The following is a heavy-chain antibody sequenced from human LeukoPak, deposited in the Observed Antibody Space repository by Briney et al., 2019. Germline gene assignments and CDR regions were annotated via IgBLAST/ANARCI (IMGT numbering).Heavy chain of an antibody. Sequence: GGSLRLSCAASGFTFSSYGMHWVRQAPGKGLEWVAFIRYDGSNKYYADSVKGRFTISRDNAKDSLYLQMNSLRAEDTALYYCVRIPNSANFPNWFDPWGQGTLVTVSS. V-gene: IGHV3-30*02. J-gene: IGHJ5*02. CDR1: GFTFSSYG. D-gene: IGHD4/OR15-4a*01. CDR3: VRIPNSANFPNWFDP. CDR2: IRYDGSNK.